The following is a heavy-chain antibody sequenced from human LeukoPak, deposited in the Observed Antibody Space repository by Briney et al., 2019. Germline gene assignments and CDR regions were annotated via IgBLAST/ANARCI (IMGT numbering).Heavy chain of an antibody. V-gene: IGHV4-39*07. D-gene: IGHD1-14*01. CDR1: GGSFSSSSYY. Sequence: SETLSLTCTVSGGSFSSSSYYWGWIRQPPGKGLEWIGSIYYSGSTYYNPSLKSRVTISVDTSKNQFSLKLSSVTAADTAVYYCARTITQGFYAFDIWGQGTMVTVSS. CDR2: IYYSGST. CDR3: ARTITQGFYAFDI. J-gene: IGHJ3*02.